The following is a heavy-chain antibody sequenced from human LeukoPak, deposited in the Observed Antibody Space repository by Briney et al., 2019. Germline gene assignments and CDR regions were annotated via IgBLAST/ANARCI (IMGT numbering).Heavy chain of an antibody. J-gene: IGHJ4*02. Sequence: PGESLKISCKSSGYSFTSYWIGWVRQLPGKGLEWMGIIYPGDSDTRYSPSFQGQVTVSADKSISTAYLQWSSLKASDTAMYYCARTSGAWKDYFDYWGQGTLVTVSS. CDR3: ARTSGAWKDYFDY. CDR1: GYSFTSYW. V-gene: IGHV5-51*01. D-gene: IGHD1-1*01. CDR2: IYPGDSDT.